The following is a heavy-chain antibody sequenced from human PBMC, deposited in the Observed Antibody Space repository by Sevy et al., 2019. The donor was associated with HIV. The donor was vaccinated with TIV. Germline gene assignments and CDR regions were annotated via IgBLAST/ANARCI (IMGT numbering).Heavy chain of an antibody. D-gene: IGHD1-7*01. CDR1: GYTFTSYA. V-gene: IGHV1-3*01. J-gene: IGHJ4*02. Sequence: ASVKVSCKASGYTFTSYAMHWVRQAPGQRLEWMGWINAGNGNTKYSQKFQGRVTITRDTSASTAYMELGSLGSEDTAVYYCARANWNYAYFDYWGQGTLVTVSS. CDR2: INAGNGNT. CDR3: ARANWNYAYFDY.